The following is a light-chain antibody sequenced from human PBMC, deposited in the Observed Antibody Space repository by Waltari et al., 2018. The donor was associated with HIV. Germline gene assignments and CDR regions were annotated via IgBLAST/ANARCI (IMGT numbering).Light chain of an antibody. CDR1: DSDFGLYNF. V-gene: IGLV2-14*03. CDR2: DVD. J-gene: IGLJ3*02. Sequence: AVTQPASVSGLPGQSTTISCTGGDSDFGLYNFVSWYQQHSGKPPKLILYDVDSRASGVSVRFSGPMSGNTASLTISGLRAEDEAHYYCASFTGDNTVMFGGGTEVTVL. CDR3: ASFTGDNTVM.